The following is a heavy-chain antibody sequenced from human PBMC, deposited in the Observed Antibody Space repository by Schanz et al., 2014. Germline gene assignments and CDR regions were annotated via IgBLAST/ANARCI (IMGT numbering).Heavy chain of an antibody. CDR2: ISYDGTNE. CDR3: AKDRGDGYSNGIFQY. V-gene: IGHV3-30*18. CDR1: GFTFSQYG. D-gene: IGHD5-18*01. Sequence: QVFLAESGGGVVQPGRSLRLSCAASGFTFSQYGMHWVRQAPGKGLEWVAVISYDGTNEYYAESVKGRFTISRDNAKNTFYLHMNSLRNEDTAVYFCAKDRGDGYSNGIFQYWGLGTLDTVSS. J-gene: IGHJ4*02.